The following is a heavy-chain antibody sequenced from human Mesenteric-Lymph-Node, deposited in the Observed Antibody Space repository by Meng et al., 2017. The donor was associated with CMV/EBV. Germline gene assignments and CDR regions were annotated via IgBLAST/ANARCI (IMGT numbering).Heavy chain of an antibody. D-gene: IGHD3-3*01. CDR1: GFTFSSYS. V-gene: IGHV3-21*01. CDR2: ISSSSSYI. J-gene: IGHJ4*02. CDR3: ARQDFWSGYCGY. Sequence: GVLKISCAASGFTFSSYSMNWVRQAPGKGLEWVSSISSSSSYIYYADSVKGRFTISRDNAKNSLYLQMNSLRAEDTAVYYCARQDFWSGYCGYWGQGTLVTVSS.